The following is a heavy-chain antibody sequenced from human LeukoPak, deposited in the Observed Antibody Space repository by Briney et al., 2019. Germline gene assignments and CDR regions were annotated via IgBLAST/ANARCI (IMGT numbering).Heavy chain of an antibody. J-gene: IGHJ4*02. CDR1: GFTFSHYS. CDR3: ATLQQPDDY. D-gene: IGHD6-13*01. V-gene: IGHV3-21*01. CDR2: IRFTGSYI. Sequence: GGSLRLSCVASGFTFSHYSMNWVRQAPGKGLEWVSSIRFTGSYIYYADSVKGRFTISRDNAKNSLYLQMNSLRAEDTAVYYCATLQQPDDYWGQGTLVTVSS.